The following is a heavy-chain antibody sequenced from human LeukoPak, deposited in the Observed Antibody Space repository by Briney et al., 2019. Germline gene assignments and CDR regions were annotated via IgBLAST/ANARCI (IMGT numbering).Heavy chain of an antibody. CDR3: ARLDGYNRPLDY. Sequence: ASVKFSCKASGGTFSSYAISWVRQAPGQGLEWMGWISAYNGNTNYAQKLQGRVTMTTDTSTSTAYMELRSLRSDDTAVYYCARLDGYNRPLDYWGQGTLVTVSS. CDR2: ISAYNGNT. CDR1: GGTFSSYA. V-gene: IGHV1-18*01. D-gene: IGHD5-24*01. J-gene: IGHJ4*02.